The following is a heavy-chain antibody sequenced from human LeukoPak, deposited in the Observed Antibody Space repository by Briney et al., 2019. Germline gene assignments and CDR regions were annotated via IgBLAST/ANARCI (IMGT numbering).Heavy chain of an antibody. Sequence: GSLRLSCAASGFTFSSYSMNWVRQAPGKGLGWVSSISSSSSYIYYADSVKGRFTISRDNAKNSLYLQMNSLRAEDTAVYYCARDPYSYGSIYYYYYMDVWGKGTTVTISS. D-gene: IGHD5-18*01. V-gene: IGHV3-21*01. CDR3: ARDPYSYGSIYYYYYMDV. CDR1: GFTFSSYS. CDR2: ISSSSSYI. J-gene: IGHJ6*03.